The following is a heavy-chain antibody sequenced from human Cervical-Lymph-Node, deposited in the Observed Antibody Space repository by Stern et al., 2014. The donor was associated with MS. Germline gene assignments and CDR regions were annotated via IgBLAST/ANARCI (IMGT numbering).Heavy chain of an antibody. Sequence: EVQLVEPGGGLVQPGGSLRLSCAASGFTFSSYSMNWVRQAPGKGLERGSYITRSSSTIYYADTAKGRFTIPRDHANTSLTLQMNSLRDEDTAVYYCASLVGGYYDSSGYYPFDYWGQGTLVTVSS. V-gene: IGHV3-48*02. CDR1: GFTFSSYS. D-gene: IGHD3-22*01. J-gene: IGHJ4*02. CDR3: ASLVGGYYDSSGYYPFDY. CDR2: ITRSSSTI.